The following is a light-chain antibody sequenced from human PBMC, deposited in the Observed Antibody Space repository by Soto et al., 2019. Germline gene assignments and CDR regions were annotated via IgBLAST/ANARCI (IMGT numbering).Light chain of an antibody. CDR3: QQYGSSPLT. CDR2: GAS. J-gene: IGKJ4*01. CDR1: QSVISTY. V-gene: IGKV3-20*01. Sequence: EIVLTQSPGTLSLSPGERATLSCRASQSVISTYLAWYQRKPGQAPRLLIYGASNRATGITDRFTGSGSGTDFTLTISRLEPEDFAVYYCQQYGSSPLTFGGGTKVEIK.